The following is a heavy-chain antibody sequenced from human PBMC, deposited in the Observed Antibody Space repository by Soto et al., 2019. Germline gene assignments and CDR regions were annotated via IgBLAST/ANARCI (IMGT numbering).Heavy chain of an antibody. CDR3: ARWRYFDY. CDR1: GYTLNTYG. Sequence: QVQLVQSGAEVKKPGASVKVSFKASGYTLNTYGITWVRQAPGQGRDWMGWISANNDHTNYPQKLQARDTMTTDTTTSTAYMELRSLTTDYTAVYYCARWRYFDYWGQGTLVTVSS. CDR2: ISANNDHT. J-gene: IGHJ4*02. D-gene: IGHD3-3*01. V-gene: IGHV1-18*01.